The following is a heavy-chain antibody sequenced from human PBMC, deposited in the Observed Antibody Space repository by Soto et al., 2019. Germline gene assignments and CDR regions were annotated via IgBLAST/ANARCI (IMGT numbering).Heavy chain of an antibody. CDR1: GFTFDDYG. J-gene: IGHJ4*01. Sequence: EVQLVESGGGVLRPGGSLRLSCAASGFTFDDYGMSWARQAPGKGLEWVSGVNWNGGSTGFADSVKGRFTISRDNATNSLYLQMNSLRADDTAFYYCVRGASLNFDYWGQGTLVTVSS. CDR2: VNWNGGST. V-gene: IGHV3-20*04. D-gene: IGHD1-26*01. CDR3: VRGASLNFDY.